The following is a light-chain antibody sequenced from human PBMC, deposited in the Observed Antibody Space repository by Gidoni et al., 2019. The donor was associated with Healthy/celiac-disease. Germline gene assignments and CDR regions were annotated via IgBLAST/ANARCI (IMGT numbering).Light chain of an antibody. CDR3: NSRDSSGNHLL. CDR1: SLRSYY. CDR2: GKN. V-gene: IGLV3-19*01. Sequence: SSELTQDPAVSVALGQTVRITCQGDSLRSYYASWYQQKPGQAPVLVIYGKNNRPSGIPERFSGSSSGNTASLTITGAQAEDEADYYCNSRDSSGNHLLFGGGTKLTVL. J-gene: IGLJ2*01.